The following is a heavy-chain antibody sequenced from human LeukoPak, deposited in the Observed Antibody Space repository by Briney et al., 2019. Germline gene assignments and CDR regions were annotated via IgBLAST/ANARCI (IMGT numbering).Heavy chain of an antibody. CDR3: ARRGSLRYLNY. CDR1: GGSITNYY. D-gene: IGHD4/OR15-4a*01. J-gene: IGHJ4*02. Sequence: PSETLSLTCTVSGGSITNYYWSWIRQPPGKGLEWIGFSYYNGNTNYNPSLKSRVTISVDMSKNQFSLSLRSVTAADTAVYYCARRGSLRYLNYWGQGTLVTVSS. V-gene: IGHV4-59*01. CDR2: SYYNGNT.